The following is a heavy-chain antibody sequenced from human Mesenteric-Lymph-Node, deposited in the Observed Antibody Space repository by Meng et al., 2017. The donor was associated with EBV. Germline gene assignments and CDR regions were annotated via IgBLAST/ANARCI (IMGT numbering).Heavy chain of an antibody. D-gene: IGHD4-17*01. J-gene: IGHJ4*02. CDR1: GYTFTGYY. Sequence: QGHTGQSGAEVKTPGASLKVSCKASGYTFTGYYVHWVRQAPGQGLEWMGWINPNSGGTNYAQKFQGWVTMTRDTSINTAYMELSRLRSDDTAVYYCARDDYGDLPLDYWGQGTLVTVSS. CDR2: INPNSGGT. V-gene: IGHV1-2*04. CDR3: ARDDYGDLPLDY.